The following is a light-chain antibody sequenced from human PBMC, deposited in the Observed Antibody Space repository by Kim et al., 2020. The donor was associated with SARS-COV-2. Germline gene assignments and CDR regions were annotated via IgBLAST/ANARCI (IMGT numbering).Light chain of an antibody. CDR2: GTS. Sequence: SVSPGERATLSCRASQSVSYNLAWYQQKPGQAPRLLIYGTSTRATGIPARFSGSVSGPEFSLTISSLQSEDFAVYYCQQYNNWPLTFGGGTKVEI. CDR3: QQYNNWPLT. V-gene: IGKV3-15*01. CDR1: QSVSYN. J-gene: IGKJ4*01.